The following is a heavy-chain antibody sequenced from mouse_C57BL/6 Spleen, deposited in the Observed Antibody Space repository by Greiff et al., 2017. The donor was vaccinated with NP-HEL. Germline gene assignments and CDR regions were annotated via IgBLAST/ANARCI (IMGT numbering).Heavy chain of an antibody. CDR2: IYPGSGST. CDR1: GYTFTSYW. CDR3: ARGVTTVVATDAMDY. V-gene: IGHV1-55*01. J-gene: IGHJ4*01. Sequence: QVQLKQSGAELVKPGASVKMSCKASGYTFTSYWITWVKQRPGQGLAWIGDIYPGSGSTNYHEKFKSKATLTVDTSSSTAYMQLSSWTSEDSAVYYCARGVTTVVATDAMDYWGQGTSVTGSS. D-gene: IGHD1-1*01.